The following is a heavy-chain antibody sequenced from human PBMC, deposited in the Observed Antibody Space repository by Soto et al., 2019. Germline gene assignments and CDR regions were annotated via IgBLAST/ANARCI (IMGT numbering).Heavy chain of an antibody. CDR3: AREKEGYSSSYLYYYGMDV. CDR2: IKQDGSEK. Sequence: LRLSCAASGFTFSSYWMSWVRQAPGKGLEWVANIKQDGSEKYYVDSVKGRFTISRDNAKNSLYLQMNSLRAEDTAVYYCAREKEGYSSSYLYYYGMDVWGQGTTVTVSS. J-gene: IGHJ6*02. V-gene: IGHV3-7*01. CDR1: GFTFSSYW. D-gene: IGHD6-13*01.